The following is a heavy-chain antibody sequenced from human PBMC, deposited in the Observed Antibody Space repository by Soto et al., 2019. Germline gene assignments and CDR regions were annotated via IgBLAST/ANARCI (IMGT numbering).Heavy chain of an antibody. D-gene: IGHD5-18*01. J-gene: IGHJ5*02. CDR1: GFTFSSYA. V-gene: IGHV3-30-3*01. Sequence: QVQLVESGGGVVQPGRSLRLSCAASGFTFSSYAMHWVRQAPGKGLEWVAVISYDGSNKYYADSVKGRLTISRDNSKNTLYLQMNSLRAEDTAVYYCAACPYGIQLWLPWGQGTLVTVSS. CDR3: AACPYGIQLWLP. CDR2: ISYDGSNK.